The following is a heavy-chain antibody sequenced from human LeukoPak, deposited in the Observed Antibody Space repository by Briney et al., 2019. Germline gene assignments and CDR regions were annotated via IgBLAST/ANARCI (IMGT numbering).Heavy chain of an antibody. V-gene: IGHV3-21*01. CDR1: GFTFSSYS. CDR3: ARVDFDPYYYGMDV. CDR2: ISSSSSYI. Sequence: PGGSLRLSCAASGFTFSSYSMNWVRQAPGKGLEWVSSISSSSSYIYYADSVKGRFTISRDNSKNTLYLQMNSLRAEDTAVYYCARVDFDPYYYGMDVWGQGTTVTVSS. J-gene: IGHJ6*02.